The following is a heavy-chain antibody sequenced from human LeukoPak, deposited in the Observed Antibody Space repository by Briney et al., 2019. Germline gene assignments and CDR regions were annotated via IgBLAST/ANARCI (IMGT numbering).Heavy chain of an antibody. D-gene: IGHD2-2*01. V-gene: IGHV3-20*04. Sequence: GGSLRLSCAASGFTFSDYYMSWIRQAPGKGLEWVSGINWNGGSTGYADSVKGRFTISRDNAKNSLYLQMNSLRVEDTALYYCAREGGCSSTSCYFQAFDIWGQGTMVTVSS. J-gene: IGHJ3*02. CDR2: INWNGGST. CDR1: GFTFSDYY. CDR3: AREGGCSSTSCYFQAFDI.